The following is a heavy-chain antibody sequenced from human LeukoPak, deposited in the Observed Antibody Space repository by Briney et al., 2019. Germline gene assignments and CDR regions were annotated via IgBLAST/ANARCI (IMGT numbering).Heavy chain of an antibody. J-gene: IGHJ4*02. CDR2: INSDGRST. CDR1: GFTFSSYW. Sequence: GGSLRLSCAASGFTFSSYWMHWVRQAPGKGLVWVSRINSDGRSTNYADSVKGRFTISRDNAKNTLYLQMNSLRAEDTAVYYCAKVSVGLAAAGYIDYWGQGTLVTVSS. D-gene: IGHD6-13*01. V-gene: IGHV3-74*01. CDR3: AKVSVGLAAAGYIDY.